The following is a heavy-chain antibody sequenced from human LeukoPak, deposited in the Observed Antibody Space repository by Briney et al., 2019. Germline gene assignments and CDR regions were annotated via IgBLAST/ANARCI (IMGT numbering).Heavy chain of an antibody. CDR2: ISTTGTFI. CDR3: ARTGGAGFDP. D-gene: IGHD2-21*01. V-gene: IGHV3-21*04. Sequence: PGGSLRLSCAASGFSFGSDSMNWVRQTPERGLEWLSFISTTGTFIKYADSVRGRFNVSRDNAKNSLYLHMNALRVEDTATYYCARTGGAGFDPWGQGTLVIVSS. CDR1: GFSFGSDS. J-gene: IGHJ5*02.